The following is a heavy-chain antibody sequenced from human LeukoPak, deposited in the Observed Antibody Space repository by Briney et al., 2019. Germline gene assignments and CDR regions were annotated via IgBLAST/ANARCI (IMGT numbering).Heavy chain of an antibody. J-gene: IGHJ3*02. Sequence: GRSLRLSCAASGFTFSSYAMHWVRQAPGKGLEWVAVISYDGSNKYYADSVKGRFTISRDNSKNTLYLQMNSLRAEDTAVYYCAKDLLAYTMAAFDIWGQGTMVTVSS. D-gene: IGHD2-2*02. CDR3: AKDLLAYTMAAFDI. CDR1: GFTFSSYA. V-gene: IGHV3-30-3*01. CDR2: ISYDGSNK.